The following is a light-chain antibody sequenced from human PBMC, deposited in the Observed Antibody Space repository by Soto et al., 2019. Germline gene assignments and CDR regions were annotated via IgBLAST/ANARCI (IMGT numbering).Light chain of an antibody. CDR1: QSISSY. CDR2: AAS. J-gene: IGKJ1*01. CDR3: QQSHSTPSWT. V-gene: IGKV1-39*01. Sequence: DIQMTQSPSSLSAAVGDRVTITCRASQSISSYLNWYQQKPGKAPKLLIYAASSLQSGVPSRFSGSGPGTDFTLTISSLQPEDSATYYCQQSHSTPSWTFGQGTKVDIK.